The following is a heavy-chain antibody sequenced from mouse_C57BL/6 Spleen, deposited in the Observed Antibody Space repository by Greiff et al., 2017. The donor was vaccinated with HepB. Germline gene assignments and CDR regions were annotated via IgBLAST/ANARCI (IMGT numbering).Heavy chain of an antibody. CDR3: ARVGFITTVVATDWYFDV. Sequence: VQLKESGPGLVKPSQSLSLTCSVTGYSITSGYYWNWIRQFPGNKLEWMGYISYDGSNNYNPSLKNRISITRDTSKNQFFLKLNSVTTEDTATYYCARVGFITTVVATDWYFDVWGTGTTVTVSS. CDR2: ISYDGSN. CDR1: GYSITSGYY. V-gene: IGHV3-6*01. D-gene: IGHD1-1*01. J-gene: IGHJ1*03.